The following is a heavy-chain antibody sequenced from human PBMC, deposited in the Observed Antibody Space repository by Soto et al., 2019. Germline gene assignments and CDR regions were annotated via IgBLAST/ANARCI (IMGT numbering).Heavy chain of an antibody. J-gene: IGHJ4*02. Sequence: QVQLVESGGGVVQPGRSLRLSCAASGFTFTTLGMHWVRQAPGKGLEWVALISYDGNTKYYADSVKGRFTISRDNAKNTVYLQMNSLRPEETAVYYCARDPNSAAWFVESLDSWGQGTLVTVSS. D-gene: IGHD3-10*01. CDR2: ISYDGNTK. CDR3: ARDPNSAAWFVESLDS. CDR1: GFTFTTLG. V-gene: IGHV3-30*03.